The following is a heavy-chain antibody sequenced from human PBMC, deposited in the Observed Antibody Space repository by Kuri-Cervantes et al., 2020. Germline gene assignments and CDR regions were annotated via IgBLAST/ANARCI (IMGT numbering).Heavy chain of an antibody. CDR2: INPSGGSP. D-gene: IGHD6-13*01. CDR1: GYTFTSYY. J-gene: IGHJ4*02. V-gene: IGHV1-46*01. Sequence: ASVKVSCKASGYTFTSYYMHWVRQAPGQGLEWMGIINPSGGSPSYAHKFQGRVTMTRDTSTSAVYLELSSLRSEDTAVYHCARAPRSPAAAADFDYWGQGTLVTVSS. CDR3: ARAPRSPAAAADFDY.